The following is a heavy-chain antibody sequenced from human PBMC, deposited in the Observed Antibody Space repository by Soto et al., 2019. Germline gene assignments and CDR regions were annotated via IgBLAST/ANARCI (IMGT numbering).Heavy chain of an antibody. D-gene: IGHD6-13*01. CDR2: IYHSGST. Sequence: SETLSLTCAVSGGCIGSSNWWSWVRQAPGKGLECIGEIYHSGSTNYNPSLKSRVTISVDKSKNQFSLKLSSVTAADTAVYYRARRARGGSSRWYRFGPWGRGTLVTVSS. J-gene: IGHJ5*02. CDR3: ARRARGGSSRWYRFGP. CDR1: GGCIGSSNW. V-gene: IGHV4-4*02.